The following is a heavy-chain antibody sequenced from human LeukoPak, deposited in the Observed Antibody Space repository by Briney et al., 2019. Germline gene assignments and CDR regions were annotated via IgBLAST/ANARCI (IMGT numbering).Heavy chain of an antibody. CDR2: INHNGST. Sequence: SETLSLTCAVYGGSFSGYYWSWIRQPPGKGLEWIGEINHNGSTNYNPSLKSRVTISVDTSKNQFSLKLSSVTAADTAVYYCARGRITIFGVVIRKAPDNWFDPWGQGTLVTVSS. CDR1: GGSFSGYY. D-gene: IGHD3-3*01. J-gene: IGHJ5*02. CDR3: ARGRITIFGVVIRKAPDNWFDP. V-gene: IGHV4-34*01.